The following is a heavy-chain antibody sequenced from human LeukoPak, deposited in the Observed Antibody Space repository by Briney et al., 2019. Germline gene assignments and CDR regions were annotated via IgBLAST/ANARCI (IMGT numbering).Heavy chain of an antibody. CDR3: VTGYSSGLFDY. D-gene: IGHD6-19*01. V-gene: IGHV1-46*01. J-gene: IGHJ4*02. Sequence: ASVKVSCKASGYTFTSYYMHWVRQAPGQGLEWMGIINPSGGSTSYAQKFQGRVTMTRDTSTSTVYMELSSLRSEDTAVYYCVTGYSSGLFDYWGQGTLVTVSS. CDR1: GYTFTSYY. CDR2: INPSGGST.